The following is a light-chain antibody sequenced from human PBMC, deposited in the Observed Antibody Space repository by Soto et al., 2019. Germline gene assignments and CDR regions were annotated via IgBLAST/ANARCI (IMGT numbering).Light chain of an antibody. Sequence: DIQMSQSPSTLSASIGDRVTITCRASQSLSTWLAWYQQKPGKAPKLLIYEASSLQSGVPSRFSGSGSGTEFTLTITSLHPDDFATYYCHQYNRFPRTFGQGTKVDIK. CDR2: EAS. CDR1: QSLSTW. V-gene: IGKV1-5*03. CDR3: HQYNRFPRT. J-gene: IGKJ1*01.